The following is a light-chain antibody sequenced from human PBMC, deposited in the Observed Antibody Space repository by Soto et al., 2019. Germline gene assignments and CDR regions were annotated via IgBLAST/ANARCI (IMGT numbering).Light chain of an antibody. J-gene: IGKJ2*01. V-gene: IGKV3-20*01. Sequence: EIVLTRSPGPLSLSPGEKATLSCRARQRVSSSYLAWYQQKPGQAPRLLIYGASSRATGIPDRFSGSGSGTDFTLTISRLEPEDFAVYFCQRYGSSPPFTFGQGTKVDIK. CDR3: QRYGSSPPFT. CDR2: GAS. CDR1: QRVSSSY.